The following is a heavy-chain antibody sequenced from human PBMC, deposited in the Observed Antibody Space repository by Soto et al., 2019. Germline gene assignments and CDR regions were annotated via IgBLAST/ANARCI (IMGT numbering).Heavy chain of an antibody. CDR3: TRDGSGYSVY. CDR2: LYNTGST. Sequence: SETLSLTCTVSGASISRYYWSWIRQSPGKGLEWIGYLYNTGSTNYNPSLKSRVTISVDKSKNQFSLKLSSVTAADTAVYYCTRDGSGYSVYWGLGTLVTVSS. D-gene: IGHD3-3*01. J-gene: IGHJ4*02. CDR1: GASISRYY. V-gene: IGHV4-59*01.